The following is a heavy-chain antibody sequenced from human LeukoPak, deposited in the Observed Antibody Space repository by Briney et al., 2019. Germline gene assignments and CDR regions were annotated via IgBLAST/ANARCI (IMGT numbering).Heavy chain of an antibody. CDR3: ARDRPVVVVVAATTENYYGMDV. J-gene: IGHJ6*02. Sequence: GGSLRLSCAASGFTFSSYWMSWVRQAPGKGLEWVANIKQDGSEKYYVESVKGRFTISRDNAKNSLYLQMNSLRAEDTAVYYCARDRPVVVVVAATTENYYGMDVWGQGTTVTVSS. CDR1: GFTFSSYW. V-gene: IGHV3-7*01. CDR2: IKQDGSEK. D-gene: IGHD2-15*01.